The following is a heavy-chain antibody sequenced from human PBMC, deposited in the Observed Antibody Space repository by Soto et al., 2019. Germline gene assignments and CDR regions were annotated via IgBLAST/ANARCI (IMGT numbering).Heavy chain of an antibody. CDR1: GLTFSSNA. CDR2: ITNPGGYT. D-gene: IGHD3-10*01. V-gene: IGHV3-23*01. J-gene: IGHJ4*02. Sequence: GGALRICCAASGLTFSSNAMTWVRRAPGKGLEWVSVITNPGGYTLYADSVKGRFTMSRDNSKNILYLQMNSLRAEDTAIYYCARASGESYPGSRVFDSWGQGTRVPVSS. CDR3: ARASGESYPGSRVFDS.